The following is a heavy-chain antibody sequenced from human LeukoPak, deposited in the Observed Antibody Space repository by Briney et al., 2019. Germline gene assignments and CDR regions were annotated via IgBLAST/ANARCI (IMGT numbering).Heavy chain of an antibody. Sequence: SETLSLTCTVSGGSISSYYWSWIRQPPGKGLEWIGYIYYSGSTNYNPSLKSRVIISVDTSKNQFSLKLSSVNAADTAVYYCARSPAGVWYFDLWGRGTLVTVSS. D-gene: IGHD3-10*01. CDR2: IYYSGST. CDR1: GGSISSYY. CDR3: ARSPAGVWYFDL. V-gene: IGHV4-59*01. J-gene: IGHJ2*01.